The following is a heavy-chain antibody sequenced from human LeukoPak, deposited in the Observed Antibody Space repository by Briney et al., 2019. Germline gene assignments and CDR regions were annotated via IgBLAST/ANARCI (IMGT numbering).Heavy chain of an antibody. D-gene: IGHD2-15*01. Sequence: SETLSLTCTVSGGSISPYYWSWMRQPPGKGLEYVGYIFYTGGTNYNPSLKSRVTISLDTSKNQFSPKLSSVTATDAAVYYCARLGFCRGDNCLDDYWGQGTLVTVSS. J-gene: IGHJ4*02. CDR1: GGSISPYY. CDR2: IFYTGGT. V-gene: IGHV4-59*08. CDR3: ARLGFCRGDNCLDDY.